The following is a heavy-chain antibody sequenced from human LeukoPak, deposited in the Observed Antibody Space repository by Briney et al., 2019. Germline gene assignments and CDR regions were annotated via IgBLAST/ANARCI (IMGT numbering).Heavy chain of an antibody. CDR1: GFTFDDYA. D-gene: IGHD3-3*01. CDR2: ISGDGDNT. V-gene: IGHV3-43*02. J-gene: IGHJ3*02. Sequence: GGSLRLSCEASGFTFDDYAMHWVRQAPGKGLDWVSLISGDGDNTYYADSVKGRFTISRDNSKNSLYLQMNSLRTEDTALYYCAKDVSESGDAFDIWGRGTMVTVSS. CDR3: AKDVSESGDAFDI.